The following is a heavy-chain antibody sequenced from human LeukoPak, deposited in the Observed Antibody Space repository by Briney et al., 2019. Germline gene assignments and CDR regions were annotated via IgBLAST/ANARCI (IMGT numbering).Heavy chain of an antibody. CDR1: GFTFSNYA. Sequence: GGSLRLSCAASGFTFSNYAMSWVRQAPGKGLKWVGRIKSKTDGGTTDYAAPVKGRFTISRDDSKNTLYLQMNSLKTEDTAVYYCTTINQVTMVRGVNYYMDVWGKGTTVTVS. CDR2: IKSKTDGGTT. D-gene: IGHD3-10*01. V-gene: IGHV3-15*01. J-gene: IGHJ6*03. CDR3: TTINQVTMVRGVNYYMDV.